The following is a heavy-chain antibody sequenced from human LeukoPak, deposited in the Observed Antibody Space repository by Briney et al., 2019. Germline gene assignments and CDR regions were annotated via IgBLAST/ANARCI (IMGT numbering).Heavy chain of an antibody. Sequence: PSETLSLTCTVSGGSISSYYWSWIRQPAGKGLEWIGRIYTSGSTNYNPSLKSRVTMSVDTSKNQFSLKLSSVTAADTAVYYCARGGATVLTGYYVLDYWGQGTLGTVSS. CDR1: GGSISSYY. V-gene: IGHV4-4*07. CDR3: ARGGATVLTGYYVLDY. D-gene: IGHD3-9*01. J-gene: IGHJ4*02. CDR2: IYTSGST.